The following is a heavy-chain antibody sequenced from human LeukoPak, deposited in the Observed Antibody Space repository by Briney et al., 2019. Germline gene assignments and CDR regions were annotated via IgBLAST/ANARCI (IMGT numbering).Heavy chain of an antibody. Sequence: PSETLSLTCTVSGGSISSYYWSWIRQPPGKGLEWIGYIYYSGSTNYNPSLKSRVTISVDTSKNQFSLKLSSVTAADTAVYYCARAGAYSSSGVLDYWGQGTLVTVSS. D-gene: IGHD6-13*01. V-gene: IGHV4-59*01. CDR2: IYYSGST. J-gene: IGHJ4*02. CDR3: ARAGAYSSSGVLDY. CDR1: GGSISSYY.